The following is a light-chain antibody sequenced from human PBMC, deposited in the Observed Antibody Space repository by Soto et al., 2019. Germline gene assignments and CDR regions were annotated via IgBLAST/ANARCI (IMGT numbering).Light chain of an antibody. CDR3: QQYKNWPPVT. CDR2: GAS. V-gene: IGKV3-15*01. J-gene: IGKJ4*01. CDR1: QSVSSS. Sequence: EIVMTQSPATLSVSPGERATPSCSHSQSVSSSLAWYQQKAGQAPRLLIYGASTRATGIPARFSGSGSGTEFTLTISSLQSEDFAVYYCQQYKNWPPVTFGGGTKVDIK.